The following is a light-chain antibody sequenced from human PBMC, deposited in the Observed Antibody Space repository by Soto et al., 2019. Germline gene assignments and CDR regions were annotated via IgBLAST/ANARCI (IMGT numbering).Light chain of an antibody. CDR1: QGIRND. J-gene: IGKJ2*01. V-gene: IGKV1-6*01. CDR2: AAS. Sequence: AIPMTQSPSSLSASVGDRVTITCRASQGIRNDLGWYQQKPGKAPKLLIYAASSLQSGVPSRFSGSGSGTDFPLTISSLQPEDFATYYCLQDYNCPYTFGQGTKLEIK. CDR3: LQDYNCPYT.